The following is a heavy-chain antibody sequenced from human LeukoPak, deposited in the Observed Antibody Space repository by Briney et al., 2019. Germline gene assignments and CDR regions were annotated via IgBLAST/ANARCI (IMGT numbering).Heavy chain of an antibody. D-gene: IGHD1-26*01. Sequence: GGSLRLSCAASGFTVSSNYMSWVRQAPGKGLEWVSVIYSGGSTYYADSVKGRFTISRDNSENTVYLQMNSLRAEDTAVYYCAKSVRWGLLAPFDYWAREPWSPSPQ. CDR2: IYSGGST. CDR1: GFTVSSNY. CDR3: AKSVRWGLLAPFDY. J-gene: IGHJ4*02. V-gene: IGHV3-53*01.